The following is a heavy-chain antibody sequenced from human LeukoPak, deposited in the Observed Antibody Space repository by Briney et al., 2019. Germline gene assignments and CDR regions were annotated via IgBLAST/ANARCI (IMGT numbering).Heavy chain of an antibody. Sequence: RASVKVSCKASGYSFPSYDITWVRQAPGQGLEWMGRISGYNGNTKYAQKFQGRVTMTTDTSTSTAYMDLRGLRSDDTAVYYCARVLPPTYIEIVQTAPYYFDFWGQGTLVTVSS. V-gene: IGHV1-18*01. CDR3: ARVLPPTYIEIVQTAPYYFDF. D-gene: IGHD2/OR15-2a*01. CDR2: ISGYNGNT. J-gene: IGHJ4*02. CDR1: GYSFPSYD.